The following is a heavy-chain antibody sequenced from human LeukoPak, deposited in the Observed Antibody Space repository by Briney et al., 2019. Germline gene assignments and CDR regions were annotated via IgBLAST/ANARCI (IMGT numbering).Heavy chain of an antibody. CDR2: INHSGGT. J-gene: IGHJ3*02. V-gene: IGHV4-34*01. CDR1: GGSFSGYY. CDR3: ARHWGIAVVPAAPPDAFDI. Sequence: SETLSLTCAVYGGSFSGYYWSWIRQPPGKGLEWIGEINHSGGTNYNPSLKSRVTISVDTSKNQFSLKLSSVTAADTAVYYCARHWGIAVVPAAPPDAFDIWGQGTMVTVSS. D-gene: IGHD2-2*01.